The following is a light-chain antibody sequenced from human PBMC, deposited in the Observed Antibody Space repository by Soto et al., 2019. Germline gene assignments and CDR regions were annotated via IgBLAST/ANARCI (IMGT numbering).Light chain of an antibody. CDR3: SSYTSSSTRV. CDR2: DVS. CDR1: SSDVGDYNY. Sequence: QSVLTQPASVSGSPGQSITISCTGTSSDVGDYNYVSWYQQHPGKAPKLMIFDVSNRPSGVSNRFSGSKSGNTASLTISGLQAEDEADYYGSSYTSSSTRVFGTGTKVTVL. V-gene: IGLV2-14*01. J-gene: IGLJ1*01.